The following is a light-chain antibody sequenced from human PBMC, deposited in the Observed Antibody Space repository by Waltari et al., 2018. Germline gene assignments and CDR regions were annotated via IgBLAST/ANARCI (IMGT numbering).Light chain of an antibody. CDR2: DDS. J-gene: IGLJ2*01. CDR3: QVWDSSSDHPV. CDR1: NLGSKF. Sequence: SYEMTQAPSVSVSPGQMARITCGGDNLGSKFVHWYQQKPSQAPVMVIYDDSERPSGISERFSGSKSGNTAILTISGVEAGDEADYYCQVWDSSSDHPVFGGGTRLTVL. V-gene: IGLV3-21*02.